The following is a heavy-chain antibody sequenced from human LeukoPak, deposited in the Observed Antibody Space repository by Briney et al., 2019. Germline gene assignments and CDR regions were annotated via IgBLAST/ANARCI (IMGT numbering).Heavy chain of an antibody. Sequence: GGSLRLSCAASGFTFSSYSMNWVRQAPGKGLEWVSSISSSSSYIYYADSVKGRFTISRDNAKNSLYLRMNSLRAEDTAVYYCARDMTTVVNPRRNFDYWGQGTLVTVSS. J-gene: IGHJ4*02. D-gene: IGHD4-23*01. CDR1: GFTFSSYS. CDR3: ARDMTTVVNPRRNFDY. V-gene: IGHV3-21*01. CDR2: ISSSSSYI.